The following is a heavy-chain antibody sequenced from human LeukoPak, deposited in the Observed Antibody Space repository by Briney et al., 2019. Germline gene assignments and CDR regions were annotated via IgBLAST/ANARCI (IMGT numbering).Heavy chain of an antibody. CDR3: ARDGGITMIVVDFFDY. V-gene: IGHV4-38-2*02. CDR1: GYSISSGYY. Sequence: PSETLFLTCTVSGYSISSGYYWGWIRQPPGKGLEWIGSIYHSGSTYYNPSLKSRVTISVDTSKNQFSLKLSSVTAADTAVYYCARDGGITMIVVDFFDYWGQGTLVTVSS. D-gene: IGHD3-22*01. J-gene: IGHJ4*02. CDR2: IYHSGST.